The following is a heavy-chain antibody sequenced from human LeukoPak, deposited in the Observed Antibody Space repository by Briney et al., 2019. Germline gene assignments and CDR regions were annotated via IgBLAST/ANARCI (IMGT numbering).Heavy chain of an antibody. Sequence: PGGSLRLSCTASKFTFSSFWMSWVRQAPGKGLEWVSYISSSGSTIYYADSVKGRFTISRDNAKNSLYLQMNSLRAEDTAVYYCARARTGLYSGSYYEDYWGQGTLVTVSS. CDR3: ARARTGLYSGSYYEDY. J-gene: IGHJ4*02. V-gene: IGHV3-48*04. D-gene: IGHD1-26*01. CDR1: KFTFSSFW. CDR2: ISSSGSTI.